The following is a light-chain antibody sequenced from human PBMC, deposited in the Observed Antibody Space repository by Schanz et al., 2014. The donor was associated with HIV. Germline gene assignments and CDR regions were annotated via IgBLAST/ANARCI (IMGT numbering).Light chain of an antibody. CDR3: CSYAGSYTVV. J-gene: IGLJ2*01. V-gene: IGLV2-23*02. CDR2: EIS. CDR1: SSDVGSYNL. Sequence: QSVLTQPPSASGSPGQSVTISCTGTSSDVGSYNLVSWYQQYPGKAPKLMIYEISKWPSGVSNRFSGSKSGNTASLTISGLQAEDEADYYCCSYAGSYTVVFGGGTKFTVL.